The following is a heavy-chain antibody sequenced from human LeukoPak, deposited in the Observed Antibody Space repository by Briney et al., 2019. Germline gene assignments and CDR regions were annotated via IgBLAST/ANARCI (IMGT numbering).Heavy chain of an antibody. D-gene: IGHD1-26*01. CDR1: GFTFSGYA. J-gene: IGHJ6*03. CDR2: ISGSGGST. CDR3: AKGGDYYYYYYMDV. Sequence: PGGSLRLSCAASGFTFSGYAMSWVRQAPGKGLEWVSAISGSGGSTYYADSVKGRFTLSRDNSKNTLYLQMNSLRAEDTAVYYCAKGGDYYYYYYMDVWGKGTTVTVSS. V-gene: IGHV3-23*01.